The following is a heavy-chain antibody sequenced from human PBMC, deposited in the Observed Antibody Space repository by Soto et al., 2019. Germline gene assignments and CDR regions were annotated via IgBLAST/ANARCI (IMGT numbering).Heavy chain of an antibody. CDR3: AKADDILTSDAFDP. CDR2: ISGRGGTI. Sequence: EEQLLESGGGLVQPGGSLRLSCVASGFTFNNFLMSWVRQAPGKGLEWVSGISGRGGTISYADSVKGRFTISRDNSKNTLYLQMNSLRAEDTGRYYGAKADDILTSDAFDPWGQGTLGTVSS. D-gene: IGHD3-9*01. V-gene: IGHV3-23*01. J-gene: IGHJ5*02. CDR1: GFTFNNFL.